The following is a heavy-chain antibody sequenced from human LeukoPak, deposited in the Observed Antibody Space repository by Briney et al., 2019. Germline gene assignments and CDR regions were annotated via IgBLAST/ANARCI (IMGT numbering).Heavy chain of an antibody. D-gene: IGHD1-1*01. CDR3: ARDPGTTQEW. CDR2: IYYSGST. CDR1: GGSISSYY. J-gene: IGHJ4*02. V-gene: IGHV4-59*01. Sequence: SETLSLTCTVSGGSISSYYWSWIRQPPGKGLEWIGYIYYSGSTNYYPSLKSRVTISVDTSKNQFSLKLSSVTAADTAVYYCARDPGTTQEWWGQGTLVTVSS.